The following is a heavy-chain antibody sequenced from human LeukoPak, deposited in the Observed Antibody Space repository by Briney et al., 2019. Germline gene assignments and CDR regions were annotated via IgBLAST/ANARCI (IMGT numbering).Heavy chain of an antibody. V-gene: IGHV1-2*02. CDR2: INPNSGGT. CDR3: ARDWQMSYSDFWSGYYKFDY. Sequence: GASVQVSCKASGYTFTGYYMHWVRQAPGHGLEWMGWINPNSGGTNYAQNFQGRVTMTRDTSISTAYMELSRLRSDDTAVYYCARDWQMSYSDFWSGYYKFDYCGQGTLVTVSS. CDR1: GYTFTGYY. J-gene: IGHJ4*02. D-gene: IGHD3-3*01.